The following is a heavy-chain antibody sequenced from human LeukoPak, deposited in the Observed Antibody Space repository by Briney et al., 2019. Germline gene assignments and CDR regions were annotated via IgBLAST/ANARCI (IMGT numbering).Heavy chain of an antibody. CDR2: ISHTEPT. Sequence: SETLSLTCSVSGGSVSSYYWSWVRQTPGKGLEWIGYISHTEPTDYGPSLRSRVTMSLDTSKNQFSLKLRSVTAADTGVYFCARGYCSHEICQVFPSWGQGILVTVSS. V-gene: IGHV4-59*02. J-gene: IGHJ5*02. D-gene: IGHD2-15*01. CDR3: ARGYCSHEICQVFPS. CDR1: GGSVSSYY.